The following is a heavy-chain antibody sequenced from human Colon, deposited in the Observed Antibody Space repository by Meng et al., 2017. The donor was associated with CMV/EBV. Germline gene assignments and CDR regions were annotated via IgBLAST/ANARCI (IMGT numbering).Heavy chain of an antibody. D-gene: IGHD1-1*01. J-gene: IGHJ6*02. Sequence: GGSLRLSCAASGFPFSSYDMHWLRQAPGKGLEWVAVIANDESSEHYADSVKGRFTISRDNSKNKLYLQMNSLRAEDTALYYCARIGSFLEDVWGQGTTVTVSS. CDR1: GFPFSSYD. CDR2: IANDESSE. CDR3: ARIGSFLEDV. V-gene: IGHV3-30*01.